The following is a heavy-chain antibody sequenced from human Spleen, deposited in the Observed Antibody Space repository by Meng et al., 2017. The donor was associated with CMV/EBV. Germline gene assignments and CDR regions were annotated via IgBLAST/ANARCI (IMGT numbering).Heavy chain of an antibody. CDR1: GGSVSSSRYY. CDR2: IFYTGST. D-gene: IGHD6-19*01. Sequence: LRLSCTVSGGSVSSSRYYWTWIRQHPGKGLEWIGYIFYTGSTYYNPSLKSRVTISVGTSKNQFSLKLSSVTAADTAVYYCAREGGTYSSGWPYAFDIWGQGTMVTVSS. CDR3: AREGGTYSSGWPYAFDI. J-gene: IGHJ3*02. V-gene: IGHV4-31*03.